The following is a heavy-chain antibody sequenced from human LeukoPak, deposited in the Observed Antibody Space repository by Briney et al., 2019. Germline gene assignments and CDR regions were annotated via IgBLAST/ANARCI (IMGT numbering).Heavy chain of an antibody. D-gene: IGHD6-19*01. J-gene: IGHJ4*02. CDR2: ISGSGGST. Sequence: GGSLRLSCAASGFTFSSYAMSWVRQAPGKGLEWVSAISGSGGSTYYADSAKGRFTISRDNSKNTLYLQMNSLRAEDTAVYYCAKDLGQWLVDLLDYWGQGTLVTVSS. CDR3: AKDLGQWLVDLLDY. V-gene: IGHV3-23*01. CDR1: GFTFSSYA.